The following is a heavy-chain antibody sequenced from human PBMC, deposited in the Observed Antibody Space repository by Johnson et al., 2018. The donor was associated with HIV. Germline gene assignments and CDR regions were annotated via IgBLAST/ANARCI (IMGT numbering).Heavy chain of an antibody. CDR3: ARAYYDSGGYYPHAFHV. J-gene: IGHJ3*01. V-gene: IGHV3-23*04. D-gene: IGHD3-22*01. Sequence: VQLVESGGGVIRPGGSLRLSCAASGFTFSSYGMSWVRQAPGKGLEWVSGVTGTGGTTYYADSVKGRFTISRDNSENTLYLQMNSLRAEDTAVYYCARAYYDSGGYYPHAFHVWGQGTMVTVSS. CDR2: VTGTGGTT. CDR1: GFTFSSYG.